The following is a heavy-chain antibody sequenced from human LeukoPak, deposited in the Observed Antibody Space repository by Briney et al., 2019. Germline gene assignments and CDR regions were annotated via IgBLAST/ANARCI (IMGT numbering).Heavy chain of an antibody. CDR2: INPNSGGT. CDR1: GYTFTCYY. J-gene: IGHJ6*02. Sequence: ASVKVSCKASGYTFTCYYMHWVRQAPGQGLEWMGWINPNSGGTNYARKFQGRVTMTRDTSISTAYMELSRLRSDDTAVYYCARDGRDCSSTSCYTPWYYYYGMDVWGQGTTVTVSS. D-gene: IGHD2-2*02. CDR3: ARDGRDCSSTSCYTPWYYYYGMDV. V-gene: IGHV1-2*02.